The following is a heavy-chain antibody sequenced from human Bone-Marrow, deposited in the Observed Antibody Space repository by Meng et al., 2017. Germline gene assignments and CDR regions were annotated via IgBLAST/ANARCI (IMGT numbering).Heavy chain of an antibody. D-gene: IGHD4-17*01. J-gene: IGHJ4*02. CDR1: GGSCSCCA. CDR2: IIPIFGTA. Sequence: VHLVKVGVWVTKPGSSVKVSCKAYGGSCSCCAISWVRQAPRQGLEWMGGIIPIFGTANYAQKFQGRVTITADKSTSTAYMELSSLRSEDTAVYYCARGGSPGYGDYDYWGQGTLVTVSS. CDR3: ARGGSPGYGDYDY. V-gene: IGHV1-69*06.